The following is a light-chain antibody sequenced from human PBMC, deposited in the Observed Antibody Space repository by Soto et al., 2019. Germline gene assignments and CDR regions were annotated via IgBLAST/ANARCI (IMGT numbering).Light chain of an antibody. J-gene: IGKJ4*01. V-gene: IGKV2-28*01. CDR1: QSLLHSNGYNY. CDR3: MQALQTPRT. CDR2: LGS. Sequence: DIVMTQSPLSLPVTPGEPASISCRSSQSLLHSNGYNYLDWYLQKPGQSPQLLIYLGSNRASGVPDRFSGSGSGTDFTLKICRVEAEDVGVYYCMQALQTPRTFGGGTKVEIK.